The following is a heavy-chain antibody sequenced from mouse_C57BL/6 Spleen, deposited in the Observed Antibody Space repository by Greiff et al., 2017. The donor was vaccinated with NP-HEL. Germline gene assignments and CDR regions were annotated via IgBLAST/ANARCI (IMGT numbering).Heavy chain of an antibody. D-gene: IGHD1-1*01. CDR1: GYTFTDYY. J-gene: IGHJ2*01. Sequence: EVQLQQSGPELVKPGASVKISCKASGYTFTDYYMNWVKQSPGKSLEWIGDINPHNGGTSYNQKFKGKATLTVDKSSSTAYMELRSLTSEDSAVYYVARNYGHYVDYWGQGTTLTVAS. V-gene: IGHV1-26*01. CDR2: INPHNGGT. CDR3: ARNYGHYVDY.